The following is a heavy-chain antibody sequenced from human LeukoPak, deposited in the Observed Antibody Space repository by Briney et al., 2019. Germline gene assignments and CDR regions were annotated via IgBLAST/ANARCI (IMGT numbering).Heavy chain of an antibody. V-gene: IGHV1-18*01. J-gene: IGHJ3*02. Sequence: ASVRVSCKASGYPFSSYGISWVRQAPGQGLEWMGWISTYTGETNYAQNIRGRVTLITDTSTSIVYTELRSLRFDDTAVFFCARDPGGRRGFDIWGQGTMVIVSS. D-gene: IGHD3-10*01. CDR3: ARDPGGRRGFDI. CDR2: ISTYTGET. CDR1: GYPFSSYG.